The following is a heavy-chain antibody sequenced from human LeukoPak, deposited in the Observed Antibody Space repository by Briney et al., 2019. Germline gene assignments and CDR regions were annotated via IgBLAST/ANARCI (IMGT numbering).Heavy chain of an antibody. J-gene: IGHJ4*02. CDR3: AKKAQYNGNYPLDY. CDR1: GFTFTSYS. D-gene: IGHD1-26*01. Sequence: GRSLRLSCAASGFTFTSYSMSWVRQAPGKGLEWVSGTSDHGDYTYYADSVMGRFTISRDNSKNTLYLQMNSLRAEDTALYFCAKKAQYNGNYPLDYWGQGTLVTVSS. CDR2: TSDHGDYT. V-gene: IGHV3-23*01.